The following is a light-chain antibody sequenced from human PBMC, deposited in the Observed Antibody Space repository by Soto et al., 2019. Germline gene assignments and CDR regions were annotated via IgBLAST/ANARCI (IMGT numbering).Light chain of an antibody. V-gene: IGKV3-20*01. CDR1: QSVSSSY. Sequence: EIVFTQSPGTLSLSPGERATLSCRASQSVSSSYLAWYQHKPGQAPRLLIYGASSRATGIPDRFSGSGSGTDFTLTICRLEPEDFAVYYCQQYGSSSWTFGQGTKVDIK. CDR2: GAS. CDR3: QQYGSSSWT. J-gene: IGKJ1*01.